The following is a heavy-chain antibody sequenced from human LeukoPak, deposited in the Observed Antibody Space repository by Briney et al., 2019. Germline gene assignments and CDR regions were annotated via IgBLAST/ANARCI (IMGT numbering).Heavy chain of an antibody. CDR3: ATYSSLNRREFQY. Sequence: GGSLRLSCAASGFTFSSYAMSWVRQAPGKGLEWVANIKRDGSEKYYVDSVKGRFTISRDNAKNSLYLQMNSLRAEDTAVYYCATYSSLNRREFQYWGQGTLLTVSS. CDR2: IKRDGSEK. D-gene: IGHD3-22*01. CDR1: GFTFSSYA. J-gene: IGHJ1*01. V-gene: IGHV3-7*01.